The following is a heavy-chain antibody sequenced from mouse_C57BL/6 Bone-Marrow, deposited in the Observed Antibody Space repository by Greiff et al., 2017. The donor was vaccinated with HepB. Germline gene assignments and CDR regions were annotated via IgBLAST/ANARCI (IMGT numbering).Heavy chain of an antibody. J-gene: IGHJ4*01. CDR2: IDPENGDT. D-gene: IGHD1-1*01. CDR3: TSYYYGTIYDAMDY. Sequence: VQLQQSGAELVRPGASVKLSCTASGFNIKDDYMHWVKQRPEQGLEWIGWIDPENGDTEYASKFQGKATITADTSSNTAYLQLSSLTSEDTAVYYCTSYYYGTIYDAMDYWGQGTSVTVSS. CDR1: GFNIKDDY. V-gene: IGHV14-4*01.